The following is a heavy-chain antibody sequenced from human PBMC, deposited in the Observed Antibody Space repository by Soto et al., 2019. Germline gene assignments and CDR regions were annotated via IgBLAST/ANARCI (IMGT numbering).Heavy chain of an antibody. D-gene: IGHD1-1*01. Sequence: KPSETLSLTCTVSGGSITSYSWSWLRQPPGKGLEWIGYISYTGSTNYNPSLKSRVTISIDTSKNQFSLKLTSVTAADTAVYSCARHQGWNRPFDCWGLGTLVTVSS. J-gene: IGHJ4*02. CDR3: ARHQGWNRPFDC. CDR1: GGSITSYS. V-gene: IGHV4-59*08. CDR2: ISYTGST.